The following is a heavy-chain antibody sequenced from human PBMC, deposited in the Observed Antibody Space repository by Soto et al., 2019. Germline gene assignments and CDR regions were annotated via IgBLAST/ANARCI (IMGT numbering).Heavy chain of an antibody. J-gene: IGHJ6*02. CDR1: GGSISSGGYS. Sequence: SETLSLTCTVSGGSISSGGYSWSWIRQTPGKGLEWIGYIYPTGTTYYNPSLKNRATLSIDTSQNQFSLQLTSVTAADTAAYYCAREPPGPAHRWGVSGHGTTVTVSS. D-gene: IGHD3-16*01. CDR2: IYPTGTT. CDR3: AREPPGPAHRWGV. V-gene: IGHV4-30-2*01.